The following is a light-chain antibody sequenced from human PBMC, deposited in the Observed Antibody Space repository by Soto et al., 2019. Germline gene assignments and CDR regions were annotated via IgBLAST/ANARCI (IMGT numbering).Light chain of an antibody. Sequence: NFMLTQPHSVSESPGKTVTISCTRSSGSIASSYVQWYQQRPGSSPTTVIFEDNQRPSEVPNRFSGSIDSSSNSASLTISGLQTEDEADYYCQSYDTSNQVFGGGTKLTVL. V-gene: IGLV6-57*01. CDR2: EDN. CDR1: SGSIASSY. CDR3: QSYDTSNQV. J-gene: IGLJ3*02.